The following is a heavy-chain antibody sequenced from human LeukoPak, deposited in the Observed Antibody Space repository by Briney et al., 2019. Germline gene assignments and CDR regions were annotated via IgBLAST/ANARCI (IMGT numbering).Heavy chain of an antibody. D-gene: IGHD2-2*01. CDR3: ARPQGYQLLDFEY. CDR2: IYYSGST. J-gene: IGHJ4*02. CDR1: GGSISISSYY. V-gene: IGHV4-39*01. Sequence: PSETLSLTCTVSGGSISISSYYWGWIRQPPGKGLEWIGSIYYSGSTYYNPSLKSRVTISVDTSKNQFSLKLSSVTAADTDVYYCARPQGYQLLDFEYWGQGTLVTVSS.